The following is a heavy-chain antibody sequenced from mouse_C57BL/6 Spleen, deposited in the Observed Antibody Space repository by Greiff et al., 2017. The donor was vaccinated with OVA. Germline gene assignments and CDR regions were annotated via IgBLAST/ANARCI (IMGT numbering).Heavy chain of an antibody. V-gene: IGHV1-26*01. J-gene: IGHJ3*01. Sequence: EVQLQQSGPELVKPGASVKISCKASGYTFPDYYMNWVKQSHGKSLEWVGDINPNNGGTSYNQKFKGKATLTVDKSYSTAYMELRSLTSAESAVDYCAKGYYSFAYWGQGTPVTVSA. CDR1: GYTFPDYY. CDR3: AKGYYSFAY. D-gene: IGHD2-3*01. CDR2: INPNNGGT.